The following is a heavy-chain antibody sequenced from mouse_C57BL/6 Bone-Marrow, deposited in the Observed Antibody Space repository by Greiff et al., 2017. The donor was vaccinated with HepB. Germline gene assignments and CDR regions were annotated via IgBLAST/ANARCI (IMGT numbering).Heavy chain of an antibody. D-gene: IGHD2-2*01. J-gene: IGHJ4*01. CDR2: LYPGSGST. CDR1: GYTFTSYW. Sequence: VQLQQPGAELVKPGASVKMSCKASGYTFTSYWITWVKQRPGQGLEWIGDLYPGSGSTNYNEKFKSKATLTVDTSSSTAYMQLSSLTSEDSAVYYCARFRGYYYAMDYWGQGTSVTVSS. V-gene: IGHV1-55*01. CDR3: ARFRGYYYAMDY.